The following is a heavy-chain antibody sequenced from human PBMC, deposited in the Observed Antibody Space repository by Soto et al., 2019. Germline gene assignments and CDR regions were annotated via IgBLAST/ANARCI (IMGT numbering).Heavy chain of an antibody. CDR2: VNQSGST. J-gene: IGHJ5*01. Sequence: SENLSLTCAVYEGTFSGYYWSWIRQSPGKGLEWIGEVNQSGSTRKNPSLESRVTIAVDRSKNQFSLTLTSVTAADTAAYDCPSPLFFFLLIRRHSKSINSCCQAILVSVSS. V-gene: IGHV4-34*08. CDR3: PSPLFFFLLIRRHSKSINS. D-gene: IGHD3-3*01. CDR1: EGTFSGYY.